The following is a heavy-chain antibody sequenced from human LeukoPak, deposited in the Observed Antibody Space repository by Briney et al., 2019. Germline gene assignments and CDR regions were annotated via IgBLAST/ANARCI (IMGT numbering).Heavy chain of an antibody. CDR1: GYTFTSYG. Sequence: ASVKVSCKASGYTFTSYGISWVRQAPGQGLEWMGWISAYNGNTNYAQKLQGRVTMTTDTSTSTAYMELRSLRSDDTAVYYCARRRREMATWDVCDYWGQGTLVTVSS. J-gene: IGHJ4*02. CDR3: ARRRREMATWDVCDY. V-gene: IGHV1-18*01. D-gene: IGHD5-24*01. CDR2: ISAYNGNT.